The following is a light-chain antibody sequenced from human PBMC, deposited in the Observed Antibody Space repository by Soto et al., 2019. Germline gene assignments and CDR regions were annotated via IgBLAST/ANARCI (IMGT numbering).Light chain of an antibody. CDR2: TAS. CDR3: QQSFSPLTFGGGTPQLT. Sequence: DIQMTQSPSSLSASVGDTVIITCRASQTISVYLIWYQQIAGQAPKLLIYTASTLQTGVPSRFSVSGSETDFTLTISSLQPEDFATYYCQQSFSPLTFGGGTPQLTFGGGTKVEIK. CDR1: QTISVY. J-gene: IGKJ4*01. V-gene: IGKV1-39*01.